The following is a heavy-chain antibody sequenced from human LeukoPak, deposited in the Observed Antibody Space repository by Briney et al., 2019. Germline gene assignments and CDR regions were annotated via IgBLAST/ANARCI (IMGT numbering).Heavy chain of an antibody. CDR1: GGSISSYY. Sequence: SETLSLTCTVSGGSISSYYWSWIRQPPGKGLEWIGYIYYSGSTNYKSSLKSRVTISVDTSKNQFSLKLSSVTAADTAVYYCARELRYFDWLWYYYYMDVWGKGTTVTVSS. V-gene: IGHV4-59*12. CDR2: IYYSGST. J-gene: IGHJ6*03. D-gene: IGHD3-9*01. CDR3: ARELRYFDWLWYYYYMDV.